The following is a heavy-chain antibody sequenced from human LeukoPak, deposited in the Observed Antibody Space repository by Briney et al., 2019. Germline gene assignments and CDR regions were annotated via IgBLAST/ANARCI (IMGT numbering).Heavy chain of an antibody. CDR2: ISSSSTYI. J-gene: IGHJ4*02. Sequence: GGSLRLSCAASGFTFSSYAMNWVRQAPGKGLEWVSFISSSSTYIYYADSVKGRFTISRDNAKSSLYLQMNSLRAEDTAVYYCASAAAHSTPMNYWGQGTLVTVSS. CDR1: GFTFSSYA. CDR3: ASAAAHSTPMNY. D-gene: IGHD3-22*01. V-gene: IGHV3-21*01.